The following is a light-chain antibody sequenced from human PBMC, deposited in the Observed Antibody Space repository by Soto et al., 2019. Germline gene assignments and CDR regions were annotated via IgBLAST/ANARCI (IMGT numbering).Light chain of an antibody. J-gene: IGLJ2*01. V-gene: IGLV2-14*01. CDR3: SSYTSSITLV. CDR2: DVS. Sequence: QSALTQPASVSGSPGQSITISCTGTSSDVGAYSYVSWYQQHPGKAPKLIIYDVSNRPSGVSNRFSGAKSGNTASLTISGLQGEVEAGYCCSSYTSSITLVFGGGTKVTVL. CDR1: SSDVGAYSY.